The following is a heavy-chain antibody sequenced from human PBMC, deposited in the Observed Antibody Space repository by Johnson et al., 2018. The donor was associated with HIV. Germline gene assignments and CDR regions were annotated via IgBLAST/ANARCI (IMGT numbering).Heavy chain of an antibody. CDR3: ARSPLGDSSGYYAFDI. CDR1: GFTFSSYW. CDR2: IKQDGREK. J-gene: IGHJ3*02. Sequence: QLVESGGGLVQPGGSLRLSCAASGFTFSSYWMSWVRQAPGKGLEWVANIKQDGREKYYVDSVKGRLTISRDNAKNSLYLQMNSMRAEDTAVYYCARSPLGDSSGYYAFDIWGQGTMVTVSS. D-gene: IGHD3-22*01. V-gene: IGHV3-7*01.